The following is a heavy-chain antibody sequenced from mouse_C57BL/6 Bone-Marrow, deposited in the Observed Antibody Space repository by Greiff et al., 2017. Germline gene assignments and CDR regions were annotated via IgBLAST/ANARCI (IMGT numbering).Heavy chain of an antibody. CDR3: VKAVRVSWFAY. CDR1: GFTFTDYY. V-gene: IGHV7-4*01. Sequence: EVKLMESGGGLVQPGASLRLSCAASGFTFTDYYMSWVRQPPGKAPEWFALIRNKANGYTTEYTASVKGRFTISRDNSQNILDLQMNTLRAEDSATDYCVKAVRVSWFAYWGQGTLVTVSA. CDR2: IRNKANGYTT. J-gene: IGHJ3*01.